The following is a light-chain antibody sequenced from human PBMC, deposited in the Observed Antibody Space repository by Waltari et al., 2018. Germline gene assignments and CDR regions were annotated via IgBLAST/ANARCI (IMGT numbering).Light chain of an antibody. J-gene: IGLJ2*01. V-gene: IGLV1-44*01. CDR3: QSWVGKVV. CDR1: SSNIGGNT. CDR2: GTN. Sequence: QSVLTQPPSASGTPGQWVTISCSGSSSNIGGNTVNWYQQPPGTAPKLLIHGTNPRPSGIPDRFSGSKSGTSASLAISGLQSKDEADFYCQSWVGKVVFGGGTKLTV.